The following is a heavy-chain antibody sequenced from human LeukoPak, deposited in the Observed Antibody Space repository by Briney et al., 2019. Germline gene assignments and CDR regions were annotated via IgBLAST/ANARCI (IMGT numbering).Heavy chain of an antibody. CDR2: IHHSGST. D-gene: IGHD5-24*01. Sequence: SETLSLTCAVYGGSLSGYYWSWIRQSPGKGLEWIGEIHHSGSTKYNPSLKSRVTISVHTSKNQFSLKLSAVSGADTAVYYCARSCRWLLSHPLGYWGQGALVAVSS. CDR1: GGSLSGYY. J-gene: IGHJ4*02. CDR3: ARSCRWLLSHPLGY. V-gene: IGHV4-34*01.